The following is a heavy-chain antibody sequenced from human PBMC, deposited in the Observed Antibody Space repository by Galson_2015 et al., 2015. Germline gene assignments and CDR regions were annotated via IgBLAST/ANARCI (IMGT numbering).Heavy chain of an antibody. Sequence: SLRLSCAASGFTVSSNYMSWVRQAPGKGLEWVSVIYSGGSTYYADSVKGRFTISRDNSKNTLYLQMNSLRAEDTAVYYCARVNKHLAAAVDAFDIWGQGTMVTVSS. J-gene: IGHJ3*02. CDR1: GFTVSSNY. V-gene: IGHV3-53*01. D-gene: IGHD6-13*01. CDR2: IYSGGST. CDR3: ARVNKHLAAAVDAFDI.